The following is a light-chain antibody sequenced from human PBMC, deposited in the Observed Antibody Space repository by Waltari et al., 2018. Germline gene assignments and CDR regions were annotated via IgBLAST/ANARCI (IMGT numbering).Light chain of an antibody. CDR1: RTVSSSY. CDR3: QQYGSGYT. J-gene: IGKJ2*01. Sequence: ELVLTQSPGTLSLSPGERATLSCRASRTVSSSYLAWYQQKPGQAPRLRIYGASSRATGIPDRFSGSGSRTDFTLTITRLEPEDFAVYYCQQYGSGYTFGQGTKLEIK. CDR2: GAS. V-gene: IGKV3-20*01.